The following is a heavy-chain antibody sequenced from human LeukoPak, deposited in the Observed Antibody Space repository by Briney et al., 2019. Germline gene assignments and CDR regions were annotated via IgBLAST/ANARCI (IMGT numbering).Heavy chain of an antibody. CDR3: ASSAPRRAAAGLSFDY. CDR1: GLTFSSYG. Sequence: GGSLRLSCAASGLTFSSYGMHWVRQAPGKGLEWVAFIRYDGSNKYYADSVKGRFTISRDNSKNTLYLQMNSLRAEDTAVYYCASSAPRRAAAGLSFDYWGQGTLVTVSS. CDR2: IRYDGSNK. J-gene: IGHJ4*02. D-gene: IGHD6-13*01. V-gene: IGHV3-30*02.